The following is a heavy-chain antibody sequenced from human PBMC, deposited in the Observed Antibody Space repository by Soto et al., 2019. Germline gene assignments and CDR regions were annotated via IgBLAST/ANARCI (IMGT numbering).Heavy chain of an antibody. J-gene: IGHJ5*02. D-gene: IGHD3-9*01. V-gene: IGHV4-4*07. CDR2: VFGNGAGTP. CDR3: ARDRPPSDRRRQSAGAFEA. CDR1: GSSFTGDY. Sequence: QVQLQESGPGLVRPSETLSLTCSVSGSSFTGDYWSWIRQPAGKGLEWIGRVFGNGAGTPMYNSSLKQRVTMSVDSSATQFSLQLTSVAAADVAVYFCARDRPPSDRRRQSAGAFEAWGQGILVTVSS.